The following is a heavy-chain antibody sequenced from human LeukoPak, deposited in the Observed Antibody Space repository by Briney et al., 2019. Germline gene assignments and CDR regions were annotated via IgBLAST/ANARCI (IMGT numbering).Heavy chain of an antibody. V-gene: IGHV1-69*13. Sequence: ASVKVSCKASGGSFSNYAINWVRQAPGQGLEWMGGIIPMFGTANYAQKSQGRVTITADESTSIAYMELSSLRSEDTAVYYCARGDYYDSSGFYRGGDYFDYWGQGTLVTVSS. CDR2: IIPMFGTA. CDR1: GGSFSNYA. D-gene: IGHD3-22*01. CDR3: ARGDYYDSSGFYRGGDYFDY. J-gene: IGHJ4*02.